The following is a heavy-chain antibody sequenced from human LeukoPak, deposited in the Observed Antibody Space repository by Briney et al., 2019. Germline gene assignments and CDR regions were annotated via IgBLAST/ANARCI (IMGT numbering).Heavy chain of an antibody. CDR3: ATVHYYYDSSGYYLASSDAFDI. V-gene: IGHV7-4-1*02. D-gene: IGHD3-22*01. Sequence: VASVKVSCKASGYTFTGYYMHWVRQAPGQGLEWMGWINTNTGNPTYAQGFTGRFVFSLDTSVSTAYLQISSLKAEDTAVYYCATVHYYYDSSGYYLASSDAFDIWGQGTMVTVSS. CDR2: INTNTGNP. J-gene: IGHJ3*02. CDR1: GYTFTGYY.